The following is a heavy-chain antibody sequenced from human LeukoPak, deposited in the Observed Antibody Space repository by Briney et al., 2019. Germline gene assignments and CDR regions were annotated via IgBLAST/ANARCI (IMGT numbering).Heavy chain of an antibody. J-gene: IGHJ4*02. CDR2: ISYSSSTI. CDR3: ARDERAGSGWYFVY. V-gene: IGHV3-48*02. D-gene: IGHD6-19*01. Sequence: QTGGSPRLSCAASGFTFSSYSMNWVRQAPGKGLEWVSYISYSSSTIYYADSVKGRFTISRDNAKNSLYLQMNSLRDEDTAVYYCARDERAGSGWYFVYWGQGTLVTVSS. CDR1: GFTFSSYS.